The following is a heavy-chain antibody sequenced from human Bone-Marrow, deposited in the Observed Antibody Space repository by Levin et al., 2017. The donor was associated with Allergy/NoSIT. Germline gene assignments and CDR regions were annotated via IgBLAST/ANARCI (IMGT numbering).Heavy chain of an antibody. CDR3: VRLGTASHYYAMDV. J-gene: IGHJ6*02. CDR2: IYPSDSET. V-gene: IGHV5-51*01. CDR1: GYSFTTYW. Sequence: GESLKISCQSSGYSFTTYWIGWVRQMPGKGLEWMGIIYPSDSETRYSPSFQGQVTISADHSISTAYLQWSNLKASDSAIYYCVRLGTASHYYAMDVWGQGTTVTVSS. D-gene: IGHD2-21*02.